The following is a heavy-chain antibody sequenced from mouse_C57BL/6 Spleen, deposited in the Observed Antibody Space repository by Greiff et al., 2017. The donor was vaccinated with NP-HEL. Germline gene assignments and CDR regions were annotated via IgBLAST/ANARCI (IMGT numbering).Heavy chain of an antibody. CDR1: GYTFTSYW. V-gene: IGHV1-5*01. Sequence: VQLQQSGTVLARPGASVKMSCKTSGYTFTSYWMHWVKQRPGQGLEWIGAIYPGNSDTSYNQKFKGKAKRTAVTSASTAYMELSSLTNEDSAVYDCTRDSNSYFDDWGQGTTLTVAS. J-gene: IGHJ2*01. CDR2: IYPGNSDT. D-gene: IGHD2-5*01. CDR3: TRDSNSYFDD.